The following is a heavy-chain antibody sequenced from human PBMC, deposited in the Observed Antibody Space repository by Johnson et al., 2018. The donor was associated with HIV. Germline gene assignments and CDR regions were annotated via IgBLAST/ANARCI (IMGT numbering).Heavy chain of an antibody. CDR2: ISGSGGST. CDR3: ARDGESQQLPLGDAFDI. V-gene: IGHV3-23*04. J-gene: IGHJ3*02. CDR1: GFTFSSYA. Sequence: VQLVESGGGLVKPGGSLRLSCAASGFTFSSYAMSWVRQAPGKGLEWVSAISGSGGSTYYADSVKGRFTISRDNSKNTLYLQMNNLRVEDTAVYYCARDGESQQLPLGDAFDIWGQGTMVTVSS. D-gene: IGHD6-13*01.